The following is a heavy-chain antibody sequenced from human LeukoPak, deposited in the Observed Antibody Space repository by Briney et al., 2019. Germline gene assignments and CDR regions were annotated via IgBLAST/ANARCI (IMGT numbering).Heavy chain of an antibody. CDR1: GYTFTSYF. V-gene: IGHV1-46*01. D-gene: IGHD2-15*01. Sequence: GASVKVSCKASGYTFTSYFMHWVRQAPGQGLEWMGIIHPSGGSASYAQNFQGRVTMTRDTSTSTVYMELSSLRSEDTAVYYCARDASCSGGNCYAWFDPWGQGTLATVSS. CDR2: IHPSGGSA. CDR3: ARDASCSGGNCYAWFDP. J-gene: IGHJ5*02.